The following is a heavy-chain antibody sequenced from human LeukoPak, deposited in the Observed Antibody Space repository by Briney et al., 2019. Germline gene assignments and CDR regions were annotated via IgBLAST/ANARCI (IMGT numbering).Heavy chain of an antibody. V-gene: IGHV3-30-3*01. CDR2: ISNDGNI. CDR1: GFTFSSYA. D-gene: IGHD6-13*01. J-gene: IGHJ6*02. CDR3: AKDEAPAAGSWNYYYGMDV. Sequence: GGSLRLSCAASGFTFSSYATHWVRQAPGKGLEWVAVISNDGNIYYADSVKGRFTVSRDDFKNTLYLQMNSLRVEDTAVYYCAKDEAPAAGSWNYYYGMDVWGQGTTVTVSS.